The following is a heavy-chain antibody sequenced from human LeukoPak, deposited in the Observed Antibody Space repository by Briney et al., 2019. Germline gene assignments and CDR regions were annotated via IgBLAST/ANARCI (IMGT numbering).Heavy chain of an antibody. CDR2: INPNSGGT. V-gene: IGHV1-2*02. Sequence: ASVKVSCKASGYTFTDYYILWVRQAPGQGPEWMGWINPNSGGTNYAQNFKGRVTMTRDTSISTAYMEVNSLTSDDTAVYYCARDLPKTGYVGALDIWGQGTMVTVSS. CDR1: GYTFTDYY. J-gene: IGHJ3*02. D-gene: IGHD5-12*01. CDR3: ARDLPKTGYVGALDI.